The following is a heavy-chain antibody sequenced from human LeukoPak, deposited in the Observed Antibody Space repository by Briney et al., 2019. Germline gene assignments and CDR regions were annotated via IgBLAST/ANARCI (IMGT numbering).Heavy chain of an antibody. CDR3: ARHVVPPRGDVFGVVNYFDP. J-gene: IGHJ5*02. Sequence: AETLSLTCSVSGGSINGHYWSWVRQPPGKGLEWIGFISYTGFSNYNPSLKTRVTIAGAMSNILVSLQVTSVTAEDTAVYFCARHVVPPRGDVFGVVNYFDPWGQGRFVSVSS. CDR1: GGSINGHY. CDR2: ISYTGFS. D-gene: IGHD3-3*01. V-gene: IGHV4-59*08.